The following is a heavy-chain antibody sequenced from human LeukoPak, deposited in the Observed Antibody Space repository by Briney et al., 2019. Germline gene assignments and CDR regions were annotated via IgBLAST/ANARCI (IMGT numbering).Heavy chain of an antibody. CDR3: ARDGEDGYSYGYGWFDP. Sequence: ASVKVSCEASGYTFTGYYMHWVRQAPGQGLEWMGWINPNSGGTNYAQKFQGRVTMTRDTSISTAYMELSRLRSGDTAVYYCARDGEDGYSYGYGWFDPWGQGTLVTVSS. CDR1: GYTFTGYY. CDR2: INPNSGGT. V-gene: IGHV1-2*02. J-gene: IGHJ5*02. D-gene: IGHD5-18*01.